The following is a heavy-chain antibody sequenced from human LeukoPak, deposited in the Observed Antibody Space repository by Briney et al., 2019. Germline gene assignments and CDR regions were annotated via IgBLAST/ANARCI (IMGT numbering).Heavy chain of an antibody. CDR3: ARGSGYYYDSSGYYYPGGDY. J-gene: IGHJ4*02. V-gene: IGHV3-48*03. Sequence: PGGSLRLSCPASGFTFSSYEMNWVRQAPGKGLEWVSYISSSGSTIYYADSVKGRFTISRDNAKNSLYLQMNSLRAEDTAVYYCARGSGYYYDSSGYYYPGGDYWGQGTLVTVSS. CDR1: GFTFSSYE. CDR2: ISSSGSTI. D-gene: IGHD3-22*01.